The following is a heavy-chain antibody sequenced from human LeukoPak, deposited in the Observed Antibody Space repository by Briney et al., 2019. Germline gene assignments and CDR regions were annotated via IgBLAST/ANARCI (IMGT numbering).Heavy chain of an antibody. CDR3: AKDWGSSGWYNYFDP. V-gene: IGHV3-30*18. CDR2: ISYNGNSK. CDR1: GFTISSHG. J-gene: IGHJ5*02. Sequence: GTSLRLSCAVSGFTISSHGMHRVRQAPGKGLEWVAMISYNGNSKYYGDSVKGRFTISRDNSKDTLYLEMDSLRTEDTAVYYCAKDWGSSGWYNYFDPWGQGTLVTVSS. D-gene: IGHD6-19*01.